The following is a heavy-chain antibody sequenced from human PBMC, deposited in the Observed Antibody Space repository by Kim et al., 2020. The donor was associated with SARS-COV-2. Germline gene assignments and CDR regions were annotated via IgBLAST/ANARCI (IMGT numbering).Heavy chain of an antibody. Sequence: GGSLRLSCAASGFTFGNYWMIWVRQATGKVLEWVANIKLDGSEKYYMDSVKGRFTISRDNAKNSLYLQMNSLRVEDTAVYYCARSGWDYWGQGTLVTVSS. CDR2: IKLDGSEK. CDR1: GFTFGNYW. D-gene: IGHD6-19*01. J-gene: IGHJ4*02. V-gene: IGHV3-7*01. CDR3: ARSGWDY.